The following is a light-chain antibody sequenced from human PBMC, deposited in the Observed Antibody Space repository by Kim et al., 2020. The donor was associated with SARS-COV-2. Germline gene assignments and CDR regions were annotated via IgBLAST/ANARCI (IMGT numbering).Light chain of an antibody. CDR3: QQRGSSPPT. V-gene: IGKV3-11*01. CDR2: GAS. J-gene: IGKJ5*01. Sequence: LPPGGGATLSSTGSNVIGSSLAWYQQKPGQTPRLLIHGASSGATDIPARFSGSGSGTDFTLTISSLEPEDFAVYYCQQRGSSPPTFGQGTRLEIK. CDR1: NVIGSS.